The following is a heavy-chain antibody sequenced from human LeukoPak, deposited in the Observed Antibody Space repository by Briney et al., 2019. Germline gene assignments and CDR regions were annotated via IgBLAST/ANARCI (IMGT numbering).Heavy chain of an antibody. J-gene: IGHJ6*03. Sequence: GGSLRLSCAASGFTFSSYWMHWVRQAPGKGLVWVSRINSDGSSASYAGFVKGRITISRDNAKNTLYLQMNSLRAEDTAVYYCAQETLKAAYYMDVWGKGTTVIVSS. CDR1: GFTFSSYW. V-gene: IGHV3-74*01. CDR2: INSDGSSA. CDR3: AQETLKAAYYMDV.